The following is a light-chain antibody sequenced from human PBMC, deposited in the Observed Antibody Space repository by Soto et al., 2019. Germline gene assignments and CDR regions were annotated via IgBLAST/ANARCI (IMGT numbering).Light chain of an antibody. CDR2: AAS. Sequence: DIQMTQSPSSLSASVGDRVTITCRASQGISHYLAWYQQKPGKVPKLLIYAASTLQSGVPSRFSGSGSGTDFTLTISRLQPEDVATYYCQNYNSAPRITFGPGTKVDFK. V-gene: IGKV1-27*01. CDR1: QGISHY. CDR3: QNYNSAPRIT. J-gene: IGKJ3*01.